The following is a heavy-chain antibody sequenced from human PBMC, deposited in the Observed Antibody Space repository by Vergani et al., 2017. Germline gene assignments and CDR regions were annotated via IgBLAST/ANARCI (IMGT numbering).Heavy chain of an antibody. D-gene: IGHD4-23*01. CDR2: IRNKANDYTT. CDR1: GFIFSDHY. J-gene: IGHJ3*02. CDR3: ARDKYGGNPWGAFDI. Sequence: EVQVVESGGGLVQPGGSLRLSCAASGFIFSDHYMDWVRQAPGKGLEWVGRIRNKANDYTTQYAASVKGRFTISRDNSKNTLYLQMNSLRAEDTAVYYCARDKYGGNPWGAFDIWGQGTMVTVSS. V-gene: IGHV3-72*01.